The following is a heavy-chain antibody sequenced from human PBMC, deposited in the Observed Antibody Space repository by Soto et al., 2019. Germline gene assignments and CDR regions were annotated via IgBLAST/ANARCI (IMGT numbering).Heavy chain of an antibody. CDR1: GGSISSYY. CDR2: IYYSGST. CDR3: ARHDRQQLAFDY. Sequence: QVQLQESGPGLVKPSETLSLTCTVSGGSISSYYWSWIRQPPGKGLEWIGYIYYSGSTNYNPSLKSRVTISVDTSKNQFSLKLSSVTAADTAVYYCARHDRQQLAFDYWGQGTLVTVSS. D-gene: IGHD6-13*01. J-gene: IGHJ4*02. V-gene: IGHV4-59*08.